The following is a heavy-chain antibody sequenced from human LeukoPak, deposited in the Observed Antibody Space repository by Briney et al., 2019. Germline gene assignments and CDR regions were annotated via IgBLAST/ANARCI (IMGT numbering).Heavy chain of an antibody. CDR3: ARDRNYDFWSGYPDAFDI. D-gene: IGHD3-3*01. V-gene: IGHV3-11*01. CDR2: ISSSGSII. CDR1: GFTFSDYY. Sequence: GGSLRLSCAASGFTFSDYYMSWIRQAPGKGLEWVSYISSSGSIIYYADSVKGRFTISRDNAKNSLYLQMNSLRAEDTAVYYCARDRNYDFWSGYPDAFDIWGQGTMDTVSS. J-gene: IGHJ3*02.